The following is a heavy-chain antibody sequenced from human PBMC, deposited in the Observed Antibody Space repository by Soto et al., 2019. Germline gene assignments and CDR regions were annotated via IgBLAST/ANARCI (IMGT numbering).Heavy chain of an antibody. Sequence: QVQLVQSGAEVKKPGASVKVSCKASGYTFTSYGISWVRQAPGQGLEWMGWISAYNGNTNYAQKLQGRVTMTTDTATSTGYMELMRLRSDGTGVYYCARDPTFRDMVVVPAGNFGYWGEGTLVTVSS. D-gene: IGHD2-2*01. CDR2: ISAYNGNT. V-gene: IGHV1-18*01. J-gene: IGHJ4*02. CDR1: GYTFTSYG. CDR3: ARDPTFRDMVVVPAGNFGY.